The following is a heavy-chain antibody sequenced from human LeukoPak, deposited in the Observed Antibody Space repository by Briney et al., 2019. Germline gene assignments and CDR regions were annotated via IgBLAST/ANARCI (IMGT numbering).Heavy chain of an antibody. D-gene: IGHD2-2*01. CDR2: IGTAGDT. CDR3: ARGSGYCSSTSCLIMDV. CDR1: GFTFSSYD. V-gene: IGHV3-13*01. Sequence: GGSLRLSCAASGFTFSSYDMHWVRQATGKGLEWVSAIGTAGDTYYPGSVKGRFTISRENAKNSLYLQMNSLRAGDTAVYYCARGSGYCSSTSCLIMDVWGKGTTVTVSS. J-gene: IGHJ6*03.